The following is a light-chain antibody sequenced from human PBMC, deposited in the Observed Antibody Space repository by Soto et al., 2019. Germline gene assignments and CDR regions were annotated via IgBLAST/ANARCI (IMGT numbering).Light chain of an antibody. CDR3: MQASHFPPYT. CDR1: QSLLHRDGRTY. CDR2: QVS. J-gene: IGKJ2*01. V-gene: IGKV2-24*01. Sequence: DVVLTQTPLSSPVTLGQPASISCRSSQSLLHRDGRTYLSWLHQRPGQPPRLLIHQVSNRLSGVPDRFSGSGAGTAFTLKISRVEADDVGVYYCMQASHFPPYTFGQGTKLEIE.